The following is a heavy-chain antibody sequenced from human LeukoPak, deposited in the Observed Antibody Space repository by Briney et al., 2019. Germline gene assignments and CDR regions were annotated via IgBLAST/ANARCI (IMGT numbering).Heavy chain of an antibody. D-gene: IGHD1-14*01. CDR3: ARQGLDTTGSFDY. CDR1: GGSISSSSYY. CDR2: IYYSGST. V-gene: IGHV4-39*01. Sequence: SQTLSLTCTVSGGSISSSSYYWGWIRQPPGKGLEWIGSIYYSGSTYYNPSLKSRVTISVDTSKNQFSLRLSSVTAADTAVYYCARQGLDTTGSFDYWGQGTLVTVSS. J-gene: IGHJ4*02.